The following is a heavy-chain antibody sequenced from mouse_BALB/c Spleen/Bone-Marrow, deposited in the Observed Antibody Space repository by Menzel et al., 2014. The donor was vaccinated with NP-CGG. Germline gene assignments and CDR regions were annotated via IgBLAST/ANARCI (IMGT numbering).Heavy chain of an antibody. CDR1: GFSLISYG. J-gene: IGHJ4*01. Sequence: QVQLKESGPSLVQPSQSLSITCTVSGFSLISYGVHWVRQSPGKGLEWLGVIWRGGSTDYNAAFMSRLSITKDNSKSQVFFKMNSLQADDTAVYYCAIGGYYAMDYWGQGTSVTVSS. D-gene: IGHD1-1*02. V-gene: IGHV2-5-1*01. CDR3: AIGGYYAMDY. CDR2: IWRGGST.